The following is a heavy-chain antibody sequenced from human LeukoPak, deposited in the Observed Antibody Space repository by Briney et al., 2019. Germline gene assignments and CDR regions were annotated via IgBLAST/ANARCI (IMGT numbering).Heavy chain of an antibody. CDR2: IYASGST. V-gene: IGHV4-4*07. Sequence: SETLSLTCTVSGFSITTYYWSWVRQPAGKGLEWIGLIYASGSTTYNPSLKSRVTMSVDTSKNQFSLKLSSVTAADTAVYYCARAPYGGNQYFQHWGQGTLVTVSS. CDR3: ARAPYGGNQYFQH. CDR1: GFSITTYY. D-gene: IGHD4-23*01. J-gene: IGHJ1*01.